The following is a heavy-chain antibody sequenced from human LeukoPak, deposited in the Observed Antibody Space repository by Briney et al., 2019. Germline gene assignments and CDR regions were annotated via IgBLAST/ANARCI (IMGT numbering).Heavy chain of an antibody. D-gene: IGHD5-12*01. J-gene: IGHJ5*01. CDR3: AKDRPNFHENSGHRYRRDGDS. CDR2: ISGSGGST. V-gene: IGHV3-23*01. Sequence: GGSLRLSCAASGFTFSSYAMSWVRQAPGKGLEWVSAISGSGGSTYYADSVKGRFTISRDNSKNTLYLQMNSLRAEDTAVYYCAKDRPNFHENSGHRYRRDGDSWGQGTLVTVSS. CDR1: GFTFSSYA.